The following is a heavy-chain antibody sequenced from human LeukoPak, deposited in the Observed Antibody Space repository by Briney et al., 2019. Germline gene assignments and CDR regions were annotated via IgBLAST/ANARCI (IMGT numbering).Heavy chain of an antibody. Sequence: GGSLRLSCAASGFTFSSYWMSWVRQAPGKGLEWVSGISWNSGSIGYADSVKGRFTISRDNAKNSLYLQMNSLRAEDTALYYCAKDYYYDSSGYYLDWGQGTLVTVSS. J-gene: IGHJ4*02. CDR3: AKDYYYDSSGYYLD. V-gene: IGHV3-9*01. D-gene: IGHD3-22*01. CDR1: GFTFSSYW. CDR2: ISWNSGSI.